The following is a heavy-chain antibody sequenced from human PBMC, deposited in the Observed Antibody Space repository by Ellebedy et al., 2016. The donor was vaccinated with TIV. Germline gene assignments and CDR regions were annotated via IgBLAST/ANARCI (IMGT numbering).Heavy chain of an antibody. D-gene: IGHD1-26*01. CDR1: GASFSHYY. Sequence: SETLSLTXAVYGASFSHYYWSWIRLPPGKGLEWIGEINHSGSTYYSPSLKSRVFMSVDTSKNQFSLKLNSLTAADTAVYFCARGRGGSYSIPFDVWGQGALVTVSS. J-gene: IGHJ4*02. V-gene: IGHV4-34*01. CDR3: ARGRGGSYSIPFDV. CDR2: INHSGST.